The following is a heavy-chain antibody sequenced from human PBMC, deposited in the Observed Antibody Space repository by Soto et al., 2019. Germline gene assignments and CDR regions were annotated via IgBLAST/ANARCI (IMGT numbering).Heavy chain of an antibody. J-gene: IGHJ4*02. V-gene: IGHV4-30-2*01. CDR1: GGSISSGGYS. Sequence: QLQLQESGSGLVKPSQTLSLTCAVSGGSISSGGYSWSWIRQPPGKGLEWIGYIYHSGSTYYNPSLXRXAXXSVDRSKNQFSLKLSSVTAADPAVSYCARGPPVGRWGQGTLVTVSS. CDR2: IYHSGST. CDR3: ARGPPVGR.